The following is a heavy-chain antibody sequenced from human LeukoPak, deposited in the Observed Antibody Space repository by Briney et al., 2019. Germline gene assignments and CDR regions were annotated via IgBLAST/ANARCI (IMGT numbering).Heavy chain of an antibody. D-gene: IGHD6-13*01. CDR3: ARGMAAAVDAVYYHYYMDV. Sequence: TSETLSLTCTVSGGSISSSSYYWGWIRQPPGKGLEWIGTIYYSGYTYYNPSLESRVTISVDTSKNQFSLKLSSVTAADTAVYYCARGMAAAVDAVYYHYYMDVWGKGTTVTVSS. J-gene: IGHJ6*03. V-gene: IGHV4-39*07. CDR2: IYYSGYT. CDR1: GGSISSSSYY.